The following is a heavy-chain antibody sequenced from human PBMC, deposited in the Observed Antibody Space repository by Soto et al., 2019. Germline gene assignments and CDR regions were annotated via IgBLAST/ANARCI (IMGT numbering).Heavy chain of an antibody. CDR2: ISTYNAKT. V-gene: IGHV1-18*01. J-gene: IGHJ2*01. Sequence: QIQLVQSGGEVKKPGASVKVSCKASGYSFTTHGITWVRQAPGHGLEWMGWISTYNAKTNYTQNLQGRVTLTRDTSTNTAYMELRSLRSDDTAVYFCARVPNGWYGPEYLDLWCRGTLVTVSS. CDR1: GYSFTTHG. CDR3: ARVPNGWYGPEYLDL. D-gene: IGHD6-19*01.